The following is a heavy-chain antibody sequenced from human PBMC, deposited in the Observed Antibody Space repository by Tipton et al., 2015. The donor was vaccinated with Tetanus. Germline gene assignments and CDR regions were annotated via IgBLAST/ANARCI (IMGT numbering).Heavy chain of an antibody. CDR2: IYKSGNT. D-gene: IGHD3-22*01. J-gene: IGHJ6*03. Sequence: TLSLTCTVYGGSFSGHYLTWIRQSPGEGLEWIGHIYKSGNTYYKPSLKSRVAISIDASKNQFSLKLNSMTAADTAVYYCARVGYYYYYMDVWGKGTTVTVSS. CDR1: GGSFSGHY. CDR3: ARVGYYYYYMDV. V-gene: IGHV4-30-4*08.